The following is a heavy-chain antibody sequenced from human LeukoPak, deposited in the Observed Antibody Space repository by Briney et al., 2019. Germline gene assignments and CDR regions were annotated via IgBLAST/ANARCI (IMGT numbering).Heavy chain of an antibody. J-gene: IGHJ5*02. V-gene: IGHV3-23*01. CDR1: GFTFSSYA. CDR2: ISGSGGST. Sequence: GGSLRLSCAASGFTFSSYAMSWVRQAPGKGLEWVSAISGSGGSTYYADSVKGRFTISRDNSKNTLYLQMDSLRAEDTAVYYCAKDLVAPLRSLFDPWGQGTLVTVSS. CDR3: AKDLVAPLRSLFDP. D-gene: IGHD3-10*01.